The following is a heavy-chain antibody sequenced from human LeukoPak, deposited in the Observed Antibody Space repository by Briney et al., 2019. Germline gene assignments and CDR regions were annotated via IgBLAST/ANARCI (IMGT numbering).Heavy chain of an antibody. J-gene: IGHJ4*02. CDR2: IKVDGSEK. V-gene: IGHV3-7*01. CDR1: GFTFSRSA. CDR3: ARMLVYNSGGEAFDC. Sequence: GGSLRLSCAASGFTFSRSAMHWVRQAPGRGLEWVANIKVDGSEKYYVDSVKGRFTISRDNAKNSLYLQMNSLRAEDTAVYYCARMLVYNSGGEAFDCWGQGTLVTVSS. D-gene: IGHD3-10*01.